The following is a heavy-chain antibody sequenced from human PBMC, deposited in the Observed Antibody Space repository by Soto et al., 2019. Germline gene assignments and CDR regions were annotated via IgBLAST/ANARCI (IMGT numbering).Heavy chain of an antibody. V-gene: IGHV3-72*01. CDR1: GFTLSDHY. CDR3: ARWVSWSPDN. D-gene: IGHD1-26*01. CDR2: TKNKANRYTT. J-gene: IGHJ4*02. Sequence: EVQLVESGGGLVQPGGSLRLSCAASGFTLSDHYMDWVRQAPGKGLEWVGRTKNKANRYTTEYAASVNGRLTISRDDSKNSLYLQMNSLKTEDTAVYYCARWVSWSPDNWGQGTLVTVSS.